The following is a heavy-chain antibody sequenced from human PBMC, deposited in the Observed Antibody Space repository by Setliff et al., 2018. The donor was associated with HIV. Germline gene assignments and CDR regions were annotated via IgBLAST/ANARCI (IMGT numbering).Heavy chain of an antibody. CDR1: GGSLSDYY. V-gene: IGHV4-34*01. J-gene: IGHJ4*02. CDR2: INHSGST. CDR3: ARYDGYKVSFDN. D-gene: IGHD5-18*01. Sequence: SETLSLTCGVYGGSLSDYYWNWIRQPPGKGLEWIAEINHSGSTNYNPSLKSRATISVDTSQNQLSLKLSSVTAADTATYYCARYDGYKVSFDNWGPGTLVTVSS.